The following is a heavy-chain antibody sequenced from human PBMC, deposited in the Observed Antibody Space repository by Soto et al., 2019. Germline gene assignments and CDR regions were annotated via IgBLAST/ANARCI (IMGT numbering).Heavy chain of an antibody. Sequence: GGSLRLSCAASGFTFSSYAMHWVRQAPGKGLEWVAVISYDGSNKYYADSVKGRFTISRDNSKNTLYLQMNSLRAEDTAVYYCARDLLAPALDYDILTGYYNYYGRGVWGKGSTVRVSS. V-gene: IGHV3-30-3*01. D-gene: IGHD3-9*01. CDR3: ARDLLAPALDYDILTGYYNYYGRGV. CDR2: ISYDGSNK. J-gene: IGHJ6*01. CDR1: GFTFSSYA.